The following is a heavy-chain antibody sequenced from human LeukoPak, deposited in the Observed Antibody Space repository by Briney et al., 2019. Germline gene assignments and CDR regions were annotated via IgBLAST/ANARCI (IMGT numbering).Heavy chain of an antibody. CDR2: INPNSGGT. J-gene: IGHJ6*02. V-gene: IGHV1-2*02. CDR1: GYTFTGYY. Sequence: ASVKVSCKASGYTFTGYYMHWGRQAPGQGLEWMGWINPNSGGTNYAQKFQGRVTMTRDTSISTAYMELSRLRSDDPAVYYCARAGVGRFLEWLPDVYGMDVWGQGTTVTVSS. D-gene: IGHD3-3*01. CDR3: ARAGVGRFLEWLPDVYGMDV.